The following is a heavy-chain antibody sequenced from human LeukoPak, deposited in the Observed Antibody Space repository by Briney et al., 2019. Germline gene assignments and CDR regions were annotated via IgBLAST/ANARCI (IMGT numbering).Heavy chain of an antibody. V-gene: IGHV4-59*01. CDR3: ARDSLEYLGYMDV. J-gene: IGHJ6*03. D-gene: IGHD2-2*02. Sequence: PSETLSLTCTVSGGSISSYYWSWIRQPPGKGLEWIGYIYYGGSTNYNPSLKSRVTISVDTSKNQFSLKLSSVTAADTAVYYCARDSLEYLGYMDVWGKGTTVTVSS. CDR2: IYYGGST. CDR1: GGSISSYY.